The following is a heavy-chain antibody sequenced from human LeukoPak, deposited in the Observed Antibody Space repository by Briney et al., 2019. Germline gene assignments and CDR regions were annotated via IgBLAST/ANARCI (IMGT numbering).Heavy chain of an antibody. CDR2: INWNGGST. V-gene: IGHV3-20*04. CDR1: GFTFEDYG. Sequence: GGSLRLSCAASGFTFEDYGMSWVRQAPGKGLEWGSGINWNGGSTGYADSVKGRFTISRDNAKNSLYLQMNSLRAEDTALYYCARPYWGFFGVYYFDYWGQGTLVTVSS. J-gene: IGHJ4*02. CDR3: ARPYWGFFGVYYFDY. D-gene: IGHD3-3*01.